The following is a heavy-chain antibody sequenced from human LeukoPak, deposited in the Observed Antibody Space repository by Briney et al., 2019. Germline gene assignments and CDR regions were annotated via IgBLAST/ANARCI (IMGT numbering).Heavy chain of an antibody. CDR1: GFTFSSYW. CDR3: ARGNGDYEGGLDY. Sequence: GGSLRLSCAASGFTFSSYWMHWVRQAPGKGLVWVSRINSDGSSTSYADSVKGRFTISRDNAKNTLYLQMNSLRAEDTAVYYCARGNGDYEGGLDYWGQGTLVTVSS. J-gene: IGHJ4*02. CDR2: INSDGSST. D-gene: IGHD4-17*01. V-gene: IGHV3-74*01.